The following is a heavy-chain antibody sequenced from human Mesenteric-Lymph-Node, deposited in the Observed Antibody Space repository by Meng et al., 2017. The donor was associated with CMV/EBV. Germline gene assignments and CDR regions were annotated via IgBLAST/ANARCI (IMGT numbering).Heavy chain of an antibody. CDR2: INHSGST. V-gene: IGHV4-34*01. CDR3: ARVGYSSSP. J-gene: IGHJ5*02. CDR1: GGSFSGYY. D-gene: IGHD6-13*01. Sequence: GSLRLSCAVYGGSFSGYYWSWTRQPPGKGLEWIGEINHSGSTNYNPSLKSRVTISVDTSKNQFSLKLSSVTAADTAVYYCARVGYSSSPWGQGTLVTVSS.